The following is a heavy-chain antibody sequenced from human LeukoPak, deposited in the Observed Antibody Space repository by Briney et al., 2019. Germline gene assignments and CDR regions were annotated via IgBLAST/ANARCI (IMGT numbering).Heavy chain of an antibody. CDR2: INPSGGST. V-gene: IGHV1-46*01. CDR1: GYTFTSYY. Sequence: GASVKVSCTASGYTFTSYYMHWVRQAPGQGLEWMGIINPSGGSTSYAQKFQGRVTMTRDTSTSTVYMELSSLRSEDTAVYYCARDRKDTMIVYYWGQGTLVTVSS. J-gene: IGHJ4*02. CDR3: ARDRKDTMIVYY. D-gene: IGHD3-22*01.